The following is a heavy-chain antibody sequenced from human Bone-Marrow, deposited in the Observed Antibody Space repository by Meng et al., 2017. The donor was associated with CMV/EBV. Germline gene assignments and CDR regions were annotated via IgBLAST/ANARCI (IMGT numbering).Heavy chain of an antibody. V-gene: IGHV3-7*01. CDR3: ARGQYSGYDNYFDH. Sequence: GESLKISCAASGFTFSSYAMSWVRQAPGKGLEWVANIRQDGNQKYFVDSVKGRFTIARDNAKNSLYLQMNSLRAEDTALYYCARGQYSGYDNYFDHWGQGTLVSVSS. J-gene: IGHJ4*02. CDR2: IRQDGNQK. CDR1: GFTFSSYA. D-gene: IGHD5-12*01.